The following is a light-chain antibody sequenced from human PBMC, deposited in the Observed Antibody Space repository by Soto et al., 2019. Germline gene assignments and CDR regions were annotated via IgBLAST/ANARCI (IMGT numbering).Light chain of an antibody. J-gene: IGLJ3*02. CDR2: EVS. V-gene: IGLV2-14*01. CDR3: SSYTTTSTLEV. Sequence: QSVLTQPASVSGSPGQSITISCTVTSNDIGDYNSVSWYQQHPGKAPKLMIYEVSNRPSGVSNRFSGSKSGNTASLTISGLQAADEADYYCSSYTTTSTLEVFGGGTKVTVL. CDR1: SNDIGDYNS.